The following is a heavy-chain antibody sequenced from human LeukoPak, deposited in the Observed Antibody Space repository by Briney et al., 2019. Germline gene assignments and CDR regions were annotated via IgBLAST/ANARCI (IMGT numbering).Heavy chain of an antibody. CDR2: IRSKANSYAT. CDR1: GFILNGHW. J-gene: IGHJ3*02. V-gene: IGHV3-73*01. Sequence: QPGGSLRLSCTGSGFILNGHWMSWVRQAAGKGLEWVGRIRSKANSYATAYAASVKGRFTISRDDSKNTAYLQMNSLKTEDTAVYYCTRLGYCSGGSCYVSGAFDIWGQGTMVTVSS. CDR3: TRLGYCSGGSCYVSGAFDI. D-gene: IGHD2-15*01.